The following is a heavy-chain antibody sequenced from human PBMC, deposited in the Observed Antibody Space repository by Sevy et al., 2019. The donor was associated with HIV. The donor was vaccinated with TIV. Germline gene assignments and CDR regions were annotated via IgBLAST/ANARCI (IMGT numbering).Heavy chain of an antibody. Sequence: SETLSLTCAVYGGSFSGYYWTWIRQSPGKGLEWIGEISHGGSTTYNPSLKSRVTISIDTSKNQFSLNLNSVTAADTAVYYCAGVWLALNGFDLWGQGTMVTVSS. V-gene: IGHV4-34*01. CDR2: ISHGGST. J-gene: IGHJ3*01. CDR3: AGVWLALNGFDL. D-gene: IGHD6-19*01. CDR1: GGSFSGYY.